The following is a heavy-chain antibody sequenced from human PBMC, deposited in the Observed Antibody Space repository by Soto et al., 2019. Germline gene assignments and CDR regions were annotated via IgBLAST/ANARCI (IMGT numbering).Heavy chain of an antibody. Sequence: SETLSLTCAVYGGSFSGYYWSWIRQPPGKGLEWIGEINHSGSTNYNPSLKSRVTISVDTSKNQFSLKLSSVTAADTAVYYCARGSSDDYGDYDRSNWFDPWGQGTLVTVSS. J-gene: IGHJ5*02. D-gene: IGHD4-17*01. CDR1: GGSFSGYY. V-gene: IGHV4-34*01. CDR3: ARGSSDDYGDYDRSNWFDP. CDR2: INHSGST.